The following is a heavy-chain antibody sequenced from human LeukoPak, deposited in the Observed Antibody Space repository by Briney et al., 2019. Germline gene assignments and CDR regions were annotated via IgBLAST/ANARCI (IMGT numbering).Heavy chain of an antibody. V-gene: IGHV4-38-2*02. CDR3: ARVGAAGTSAFDI. CDR1: GYSISSGYY. D-gene: IGHD6-13*01. J-gene: IGHJ3*02. CDR2: IYHSGST. Sequence: SETLSLTCTVSGYSISSGYYWGWIRQPPGKGLEWIGSIYHSGSTYYNPSLKSRVTISVDTSRNQFSLKLSSVTAADTAVYYCARVGAAGTSAFDIWGQGTMVTVSS.